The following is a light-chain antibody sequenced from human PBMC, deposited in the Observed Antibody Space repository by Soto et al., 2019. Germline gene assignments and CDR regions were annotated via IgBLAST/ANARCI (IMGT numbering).Light chain of an antibody. CDR1: QSVSSK. V-gene: IGKV3-20*01. J-gene: IGKJ1*01. CDR3: QQYGSSPRT. Sequence: EIVMTQSPATLSVSPGERATLSCRASQSVSSKLAWYQQKPGQAPRLLIYGASSRATGIPDRFSGSGSGTDFTLTISRLEPEDFAVYYCQQYGSSPRTFGQGTTVDIK. CDR2: GAS.